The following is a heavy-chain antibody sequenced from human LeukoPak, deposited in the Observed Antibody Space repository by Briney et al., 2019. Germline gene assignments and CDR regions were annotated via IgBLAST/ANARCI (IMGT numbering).Heavy chain of an antibody. V-gene: IGHV3-23*01. CDR1: GFTFSSYA. D-gene: IGHD1-26*01. CDR3: AKDQRGGTYVRTYYFDY. J-gene: IGHJ4*02. Sequence: GGSLRLSCAASGFTFSSYAMSWVRQAPGKGLEWVSAISGSGGSTYYADSVKGRFTISRDNSKNTLYLQMNSLRAEDTAVYYCAKDQRGGTYVRTYYFDYWGQGTLVTVSS. CDR2: ISGSGGST.